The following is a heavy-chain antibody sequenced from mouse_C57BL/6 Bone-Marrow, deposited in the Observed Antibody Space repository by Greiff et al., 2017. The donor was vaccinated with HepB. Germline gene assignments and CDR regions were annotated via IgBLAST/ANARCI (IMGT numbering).Heavy chain of an antibody. CDR2: IYPRSGNT. V-gene: IGHV1-81*01. J-gene: IGHJ3*01. CDR3: ARERGYGPFAY. Sequence: QVHVKQSGAELARPGASVKLSCKASGYTFTSYGISWVKQRTGQGLEWIGEIYPRSGNTYYNEKFKGKATLTAEKSSSTAYMELRSLTSEDSAVYFCARERGYGPFAYWGQGTLDTVSA. D-gene: IGHD2-2*01. CDR1: GYTFTSYG.